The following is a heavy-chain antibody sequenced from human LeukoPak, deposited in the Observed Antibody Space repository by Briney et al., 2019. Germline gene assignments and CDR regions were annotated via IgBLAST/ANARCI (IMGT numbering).Heavy chain of an antibody. V-gene: IGHV4-59*01. CDR2: IYYSGST. D-gene: IGHD3-22*01. J-gene: IGHJ4*02. CDR1: GGSISSYY. CDR3: ARGGLPAYYYDSSGYYLDY. Sequence: PSETLSLTCTVSGGSISSYYWGWIRQPPGKGLEWIGYIYYSGSTNYNPSLKSRVTISVDTSKNQFSLKLSSVTAADTAVYYCARGGLPAYYYDSSGYYLDYWGQGTLVTVSS.